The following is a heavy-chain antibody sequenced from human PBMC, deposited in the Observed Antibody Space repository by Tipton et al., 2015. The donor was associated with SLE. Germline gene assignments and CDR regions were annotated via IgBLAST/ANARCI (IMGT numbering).Heavy chain of an antibody. D-gene: IGHD2-8*01. CDR2: INHSGST. V-gene: IGHV4-34*01. CDR3: AKWTRGFDY. CDR1: GGSFSGYY. Sequence: TLSLTCAVYGGSFSGYYWTWIRQPPGKGLEWIGEINHSGSTNYNPSLKSRVNISVDTSKNQFSLRLNSVSAADTAVYYCAKWTRGFDYWGQGTLVTVSS. J-gene: IGHJ4*02.